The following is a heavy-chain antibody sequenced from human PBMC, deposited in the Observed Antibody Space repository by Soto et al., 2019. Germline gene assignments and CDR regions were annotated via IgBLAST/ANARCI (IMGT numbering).Heavy chain of an antibody. CDR3: ARFGDCSSTSCYAFGNWFDH. V-gene: IGHV1-46*01. D-gene: IGHD2-2*01. CDR1: GYTFTSYY. J-gene: IGHJ5*02. CDR2: INPSAGNT. Sequence: ASVKVSCKASGYTFTSYYMHWVRQAPGQGLEWMGIINPSAGNTSYAQKLQGRVTMTRDTSTSTAYMELSSLRSDDTAVYYCARFGDCSSTSCYAFGNWFDHSGQGTLVTVSS.